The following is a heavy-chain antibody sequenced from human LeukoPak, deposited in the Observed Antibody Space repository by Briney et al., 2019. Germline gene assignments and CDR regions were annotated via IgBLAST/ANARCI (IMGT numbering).Heavy chain of an antibody. CDR2: IYYSGST. CDR1: GGSTSSGDYY. J-gene: IGHJ4*02. V-gene: IGHV4-30-4*01. CDR3: ARDLLNEGNHLDY. Sequence: SQTLSLTCTVSGGSTSSGDYYWSWIRQPPGKGLEWIGYIYYSGSTYYNPSLKSRVTISVDTSKNQFSLKLSSVTAADTAVYYCARDLLNEGNHLDYWGQGTLVTVSS. D-gene: IGHD4-23*01.